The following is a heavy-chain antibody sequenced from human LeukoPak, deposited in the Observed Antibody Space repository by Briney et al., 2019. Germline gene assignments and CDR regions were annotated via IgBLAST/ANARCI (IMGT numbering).Heavy chain of an antibody. CDR3: ARDPDTAMVTGFVNY. J-gene: IGHJ4*02. D-gene: IGHD5-18*01. CDR2: IYSGGST. Sequence: GGSLRLSCAASGFTVSSNYMSWVRQAPVKGLEWVSVIYSGGSTYYADSVKGRFTISRDNSKNTLYLQMNSLRAEDTAVYYCARDPDTAMVTGFVNYWGQGTLVTVSS. CDR1: GFTVSSNY. V-gene: IGHV3-66*01.